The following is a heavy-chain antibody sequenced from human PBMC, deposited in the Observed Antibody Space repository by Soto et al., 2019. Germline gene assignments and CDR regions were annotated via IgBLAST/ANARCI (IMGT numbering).Heavy chain of an antibody. CDR3: ARTIAVGLEGWFDP. CDR1: GFTFSSYA. V-gene: IGHV3-23*01. Sequence: GGSLRLSCAASGFTFSSYAMSWVRQAPGKGLEWVSAISGSGGSTYYADSVKGRFTISRHNSKNTLYLQMNSLRAEDTAVYYCARTIAVGLEGWFDPWGQGTLVTVSS. D-gene: IGHD6-19*01. CDR2: ISGSGGST. J-gene: IGHJ5*02.